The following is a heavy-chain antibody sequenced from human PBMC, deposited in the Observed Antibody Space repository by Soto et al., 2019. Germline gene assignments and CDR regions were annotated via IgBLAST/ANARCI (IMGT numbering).Heavy chain of an antibody. V-gene: IGHV3-21*01. D-gene: IGHD2-15*01. CDR1: GFTFSSYS. CDR3: ARVPRGYCSGGSRYSGFDY. Sequence: PVGSLRLSCAASGFTFSSYSMNWVRQAPGKGLEWVSSISSSSSYIYYADSVKGRFTISRDNAKNSLYLQMNSLRAEDTAVYYCARVPRGYCSGGSRYSGFDYWGQGTLVTVSS. CDR2: ISSSSSYI. J-gene: IGHJ4*02.